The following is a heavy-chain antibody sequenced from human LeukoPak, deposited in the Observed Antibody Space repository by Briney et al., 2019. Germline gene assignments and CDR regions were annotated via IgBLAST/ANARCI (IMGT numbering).Heavy chain of an antibody. CDR3: ARTTPDRRDGYNLLRIAFDI. CDR1: GFIFSSYW. V-gene: IGHV3-7*01. J-gene: IGHJ3*02. CDR2: IKKDGSEK. D-gene: IGHD5-24*01. Sequence: PGGSLRLSCAASGFIFSSYWMSWVRQAPGKGLEWVANIKKDGSEKYYVDSVKGRFTISRDNAKKSLYLQMNSLRAEDTAVYYCARTTPDRRDGYNLLRIAFDIWGQGTMVTVSS.